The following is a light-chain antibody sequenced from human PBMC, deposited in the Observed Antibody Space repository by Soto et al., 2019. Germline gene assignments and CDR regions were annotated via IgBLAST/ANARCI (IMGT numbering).Light chain of an antibody. CDR3: VLYMGGGIWV. J-gene: IGLJ3*02. CDR1: SGSVSTNYY. V-gene: IGLV8-61*01. CDR2: STN. Sequence: QTVVTQEPSFSVSPGRTVTLTCGLSSGSVSTNYYPSWYQQTPGQAPRTLIYSTNTRSSGVPDRFSGSILGNKAALTITGAQADDESDYYCVLYMGGGIWVFGGGTKGTVL.